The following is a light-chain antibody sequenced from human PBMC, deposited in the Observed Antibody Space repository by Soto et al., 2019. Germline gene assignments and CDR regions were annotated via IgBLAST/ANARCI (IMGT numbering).Light chain of an antibody. CDR2: EAS. CDR3: QQYNGFSPT. Sequence: DIQMTQSPSTLSASVGDRVTITCRASQNIVRWLAWYQQKPGKAPNLLIYEASTLDSGVPSRFSGSGSGTEFTLPSSSLQPDDFATYYCQQYNGFSPTFGQGTKVEIK. J-gene: IGKJ1*01. CDR1: QNIVRW. V-gene: IGKV1-5*03.